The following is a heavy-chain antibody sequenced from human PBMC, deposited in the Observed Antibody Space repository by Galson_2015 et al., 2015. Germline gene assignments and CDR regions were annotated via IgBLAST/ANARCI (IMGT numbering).Heavy chain of an antibody. D-gene: IGHD2-2*01. J-gene: IGHJ5*02. CDR1: GFTFSSYG. CDR2: IWYDGSNK. V-gene: IGHV3-33*01. Sequence: SLRLSCAASGFTFSSYGMHWVRQAPGKGLEWVAVIWYDGSNKYYADSVKGRFTISRDNSRNTLYLQMNSLRAEDTAVYYCARDYPSPNKVPAAPVGSWGQATLVTVSS. CDR3: ARDYPSPNKVPAAPVGS.